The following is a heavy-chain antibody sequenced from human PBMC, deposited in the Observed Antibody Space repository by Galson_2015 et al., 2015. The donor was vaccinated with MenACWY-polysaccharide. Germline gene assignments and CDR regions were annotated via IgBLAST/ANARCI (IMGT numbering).Heavy chain of an antibody. V-gene: IGHV1-18*04. Sequence: SVKDSCKASGYTFTNYAINWVRQAPGQGLEWMGWINTYNANTYYAQKVQGRVTVTADTSRSTAYMELMSLRSDDTAVYYCARDAGGTEDYWGQGTLVTVSS. CDR1: GYTFTNYA. D-gene: IGHD2-15*01. CDR2: INTYNANT. J-gene: IGHJ4*02. CDR3: ARDAGGTEDY.